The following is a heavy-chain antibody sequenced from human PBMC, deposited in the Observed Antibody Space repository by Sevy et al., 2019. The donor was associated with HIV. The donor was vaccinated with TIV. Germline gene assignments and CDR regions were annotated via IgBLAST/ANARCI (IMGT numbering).Heavy chain of an antibody. CDR1: GFSLSSNA. CDR3: VKVGYDYVWGSYRYFDY. J-gene: IGHJ4*02. CDR2: ISGSGGGGSGGST. Sequence: GGSLRLSCAASGFSLSSNAMSWVRQAPGKGLEWVSAISGSGGGGSGGSTYYADSVKGRFTISRDNSKNTLYLQMNSLRAEDTAIYYCVKVGYDYVWGSYRYFDYWGQGPLVTVSS. V-gene: IGHV3-23*01. D-gene: IGHD3-16*02.